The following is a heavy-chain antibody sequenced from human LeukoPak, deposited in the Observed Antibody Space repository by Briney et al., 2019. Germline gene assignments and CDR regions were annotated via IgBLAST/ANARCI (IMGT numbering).Heavy chain of an antibody. D-gene: IGHD2-2*01. CDR3: ARDYCSSTSCLFDY. J-gene: IGHJ4*02. V-gene: IGHV1-2*06. CDR2: INPNSGDT. Sequence: GASVKVSCKTSGYTFTGYHMHWVRQAPAQGLEWMGRINPNSGDTNYAQKFQGRVTMTRDTSISTAYMELSRLTSDDTAMYYCARDYCSSTSCLFDYWGQGTLVTVSS. CDR1: GYTFTGYH.